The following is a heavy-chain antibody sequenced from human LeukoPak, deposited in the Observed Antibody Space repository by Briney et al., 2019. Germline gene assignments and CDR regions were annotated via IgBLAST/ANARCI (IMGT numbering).Heavy chain of an antibody. V-gene: IGHV4-39*01. D-gene: IGHD3-22*01. Sequence: PSETLSLTCTVSGGSISSSSYYWGWIRQPPGKGLQWIGSIYYSGSTYYNPSLKSRVTISVDTSKNQFSLKLSSVTAADTAVYYCAGSYDRSGYVVAAFDYWGQGTLVTVSS. CDR2: IYYSGST. CDR3: AGSYDRSGYVVAAFDY. CDR1: GGSISSSSYY. J-gene: IGHJ4*02.